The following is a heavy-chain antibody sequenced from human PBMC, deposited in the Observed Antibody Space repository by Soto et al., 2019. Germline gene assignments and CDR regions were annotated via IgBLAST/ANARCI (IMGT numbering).Heavy chain of an antibody. J-gene: IGHJ5*02. CDR3: ARLVDTAMVTPTARFDP. D-gene: IGHD5-18*01. CDR2: ISAYNGNT. V-gene: IGHV1-18*01. CDR1: GYTFTSYG. Sequence: GASVNVSCKASGYTFTSYGISWVRQAPGQGLEWMGWISAYNGNTNYAQKLQGRVTMTTDTSTSTAYMELRSLRSDDTAVYYCARLVDTAMVTPTARFDPWGQGTLVTVSS.